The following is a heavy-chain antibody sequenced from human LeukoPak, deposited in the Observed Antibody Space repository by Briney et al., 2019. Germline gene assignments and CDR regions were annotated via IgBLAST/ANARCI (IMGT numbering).Heavy chain of an antibody. CDR2: IIPIVGTT. Sequence: ASVKVSCKASGGTFSSYAFSWVRQAPGQGLEWMGGIIPIVGTTNYAQMFQGRVTITADESTSTAYMELSSLRSEDTAVYYCARMIWGAITDYWGQGTLVTVSS. V-gene: IGHV1-69*13. D-gene: IGHD3-10*01. CDR3: ARMIWGAITDY. J-gene: IGHJ4*02. CDR1: GGTFSSYA.